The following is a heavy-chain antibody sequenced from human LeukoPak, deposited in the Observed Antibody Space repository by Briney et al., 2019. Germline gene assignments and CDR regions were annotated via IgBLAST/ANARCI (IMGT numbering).Heavy chain of an antibody. CDR1: GFTFSNYV. CDR2: IGNGDDT. J-gene: IGHJ3*02. V-gene: IGHV3-64*01. CDR3: ARKWELPNGQYARGI. D-gene: IGHD1-26*01. Sequence: GGSLRLSCAASGFTFSNYVLHWVRQAPGKGLECVSAIGNGDDTYDTNCMKGSCNISRDNSKNTVFLHIVSLRAEDLNAYYCARKWELPNGQYARGIWGQGTMVTLS.